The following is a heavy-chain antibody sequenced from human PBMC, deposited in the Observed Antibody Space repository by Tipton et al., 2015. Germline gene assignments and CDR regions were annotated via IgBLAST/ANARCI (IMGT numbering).Heavy chain of an antibody. CDR1: GGSISSYY. D-gene: IGHD1-1*01. CDR2: IYHSGST. J-gene: IGHJ6*02. CDR3: AGDNVWLQVLHNYNGMDV. Sequence: TLSLTCTVSGGSISSYYWSWIRQPPGKGLEWIGSIYHSGSTNYNPSLKSRVSISVDTSKNQFSLKLSSVTAADTAVYYCAGDNVWLQVLHNYNGMDVWGQGTTVTVSS. V-gene: IGHV4-59*01.